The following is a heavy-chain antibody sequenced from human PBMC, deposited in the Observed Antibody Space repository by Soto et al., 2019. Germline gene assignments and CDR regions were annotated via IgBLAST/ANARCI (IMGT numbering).Heavy chain of an antibody. D-gene: IGHD3-22*01. CDR3: ARVGYYDSSGYYPLDY. Sequence: GGSLRLSCAASGFTFSNYAMNWVRQAPGKGLEWVSYISHKSSAIYHADSVKGRFTISRDNSKNTLYLQMNSLRAEDTAVYYCARVGYYDSSGYYPLDYWGQGTLVTVSS. V-gene: IGHV3-48*01. CDR1: GFTFSNYA. J-gene: IGHJ4*02. CDR2: ISHKSSAI.